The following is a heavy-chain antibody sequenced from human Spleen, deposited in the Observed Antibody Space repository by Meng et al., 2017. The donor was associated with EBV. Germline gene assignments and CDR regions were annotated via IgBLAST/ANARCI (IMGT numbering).Heavy chain of an antibody. CDR1: CGSINSGDYY. CDR2: IYTSGST. D-gene: IGHD1-1*01. V-gene: IGHV4-61*02. CDR3: ARGPFSFDP. J-gene: IGHJ5*02. Sequence: HLPSSGPGRLQPSQTLLLPCTVSCGSINSGDYYWSWIRQPPGKGLEWIGRIYTSGSTNYNPSLKSRVTMSVDTSKNQFSLKLSSVTAADTAVYYCARGPFSFDPWGQGTLVTVSS.